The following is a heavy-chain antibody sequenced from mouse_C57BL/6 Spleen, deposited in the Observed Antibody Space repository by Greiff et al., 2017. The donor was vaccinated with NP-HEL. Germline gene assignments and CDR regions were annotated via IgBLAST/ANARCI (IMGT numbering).Heavy chain of an antibody. CDR1: GYTFTSYW. V-gene: IGHV1-61*01. CDR3: ARELGRGDWFAY. Sequence: QVQLQQPGAELVRPGSSVKLSCKASGYTFTSYWMDWVKQRPGQGLEWIGNIYPSDSETHYNQKFKDKATLTVDKSSSTAYMQLSSLTSEDSAVYYCARELGRGDWFAYWGQGTLVTVSA. CDR2: IYPSDSET. J-gene: IGHJ3*01. D-gene: IGHD4-1*01.